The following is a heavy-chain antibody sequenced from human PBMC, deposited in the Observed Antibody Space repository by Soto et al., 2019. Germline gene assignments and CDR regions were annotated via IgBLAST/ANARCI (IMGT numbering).Heavy chain of an antibody. D-gene: IGHD3-10*01. CDR1: GGSLTIGGYY. Sequence: SETLSLTCSVSGGSLTIGGYYWSWIRQHPGKGLEWIGSIYYSGSTYYNPSPNSRATMSVDTSKNQFSLSLRSVTAADTAFFFCARGGRNWFDPWGQGILVTVSS. CDR2: IYYSGST. J-gene: IGHJ5*02. V-gene: IGHV4-31*03. CDR3: ARGGRNWFDP.